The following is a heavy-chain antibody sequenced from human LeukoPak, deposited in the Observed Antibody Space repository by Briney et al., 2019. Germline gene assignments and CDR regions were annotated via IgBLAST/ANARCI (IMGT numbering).Heavy chain of an antibody. D-gene: IGHD5-18*01. CDR3: ARLYSYLVYYFDY. J-gene: IGHJ4*02. Sequence: SETLSLTCTVSGGSISSSSYYWRWIRQPPGKGLEWIGSIYYSGSTYYNPSLKSRVTISVDTSKNQFSLKLSSVTAADTAVYYCARLYSYLVYYFDYWGQGTLVTVSS. CDR1: GGSISSSSYY. CDR2: IYYSGST. V-gene: IGHV4-39*01.